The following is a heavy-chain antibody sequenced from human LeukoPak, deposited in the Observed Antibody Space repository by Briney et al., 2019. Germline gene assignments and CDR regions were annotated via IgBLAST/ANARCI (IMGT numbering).Heavy chain of an antibody. Sequence: GGSLRLSCVASGFTFSSYWMSWVRQAPGKGLEWVANIKQDGSDKYYVDSVKGRFTISRDNANNSRYLQMNSLRAEDTAVYYCARGAWTFDYWGQGTLVSVSS. CDR1: GFTFSSYW. V-gene: IGHV3-7*01. CDR2: IKQDGSDK. CDR3: ARGAWTFDY. D-gene: IGHD3/OR15-3a*01. J-gene: IGHJ4*02.